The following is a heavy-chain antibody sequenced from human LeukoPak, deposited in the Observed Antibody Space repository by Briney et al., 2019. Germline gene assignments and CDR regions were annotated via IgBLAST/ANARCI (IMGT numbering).Heavy chain of an antibody. V-gene: IGHV1-58*02. D-gene: IGHD3-10*01. Sequence: ASVKVSCKASGYTFTSSAMQWVRQARGQRLEWIGWIVVGSGNTNYAQKFQERVTITRDMSTSTAYMELSSLRSEDTAVYYCARDRMVRGADYWGQGTLVTVSS. J-gene: IGHJ4*02. CDR2: IVVGSGNT. CDR3: ARDRMVRGADY. CDR1: GYTFTSSA.